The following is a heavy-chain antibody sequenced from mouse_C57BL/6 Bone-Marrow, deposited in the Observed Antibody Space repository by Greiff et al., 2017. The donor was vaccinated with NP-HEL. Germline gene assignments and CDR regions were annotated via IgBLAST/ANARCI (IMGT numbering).Heavy chain of an antibody. CDR1: GYAFSSSW. CDR3: ARDYSNYGYFDV. V-gene: IGHV1-82*01. D-gene: IGHD2-5*01. Sequence: VQLQQSGPELVKPGASVKISCKASGYAFSSSWMNWVKQRPGKGLEWIGRIYPGDGDTNYNGKFKGKATLTADNSSSTAYMQLSSLTSEDSAVYFCARDYSNYGYFDVWGTGTTVTVSS. CDR2: IYPGDGDT. J-gene: IGHJ1*03.